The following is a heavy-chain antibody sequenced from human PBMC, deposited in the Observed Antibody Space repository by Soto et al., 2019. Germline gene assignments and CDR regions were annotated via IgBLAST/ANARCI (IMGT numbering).Heavy chain of an antibody. CDR3: ARDPVSYDSSGYFQTYYYYGIDV. D-gene: IGHD3-22*01. V-gene: IGHV1-2*04. CDR1: GYTFTGYY. J-gene: IGHJ6*02. CDR2: INPDSGGT. Sequence: ASVKVSCKASGYTFTGYYMHWVRQAPGQGLEWMGWINPDSGGTNYAQKFQGSVTMTRDTSISTAYMELSRLRSDDTAVYYCARDPVSYDSSGYFQTYYYYGIDVWGQGTTVTVSS.